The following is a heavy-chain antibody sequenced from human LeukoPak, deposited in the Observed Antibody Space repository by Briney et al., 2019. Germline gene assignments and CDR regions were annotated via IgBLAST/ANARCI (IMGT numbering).Heavy chain of an antibody. CDR3: ARATGYMIEDYFDY. V-gene: IGHV3-21*01. D-gene: IGHD3-22*01. Sequence: GGSLRLSCAASGFTFSSYSMNWVRQAAGKGLEWVSYISSSSSYIYYADSVKGRFTISRDNAKNSLYLQMNSLRAEDTAVYYCARATGYMIEDYFDYWGQGTLVTVSS. CDR1: GFTFSSYS. CDR2: ISSSSSYI. J-gene: IGHJ4*02.